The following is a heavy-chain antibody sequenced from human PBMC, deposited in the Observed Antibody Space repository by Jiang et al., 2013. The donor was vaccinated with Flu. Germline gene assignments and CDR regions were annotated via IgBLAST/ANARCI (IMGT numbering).Heavy chain of an antibody. CDR2: ISADGDT. J-gene: IGHJ4*02. V-gene: IGHV3-53*01. Sequence: VQLVESGGGLIQPGGSLTLSCAASGFTVRSTYMAWVRQAPGMGLEWVSVISADGDTYYADSVKGRLTISRDNSKNTLFLQMNSLRADDTAVYYCARALTWGKYGSNLYYFDYWGQGTLVTVSS. CDR3: ARALTWGKYGSNLYYFDY. D-gene: IGHD3-10*01. CDR1: GFTVRSTY.